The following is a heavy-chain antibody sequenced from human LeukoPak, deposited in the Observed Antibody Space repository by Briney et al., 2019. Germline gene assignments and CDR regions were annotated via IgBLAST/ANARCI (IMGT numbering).Heavy chain of an antibody. D-gene: IGHD3-22*01. Sequence: SETLSLTCTVSGGSISSYYWSWIRQPPGKGLEWIGYIYYSGSTNYNPSLKSRVTISVDTSKNQFSLKLSSVTAADTAVYYCARRYYYDLSFDYWGQGTLVTVSS. V-gene: IGHV4-59*08. CDR3: ARRYYYDLSFDY. J-gene: IGHJ4*02. CDR1: GGSISSYY. CDR2: IYYSGST.